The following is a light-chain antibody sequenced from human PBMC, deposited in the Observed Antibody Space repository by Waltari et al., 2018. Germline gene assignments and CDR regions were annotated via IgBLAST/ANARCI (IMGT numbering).Light chain of an antibody. V-gene: IGLV3-21*04. J-gene: IGLJ3*02. CDR2: YDG. CDR1: NIGSKS. CDR3: QVWDSSGDGV. Sequence: SYVLTQPSSVSVAPGKTATITCGGNNIGSKSVHWYQQKSGQAPVLVISYDGDRPSGIPERFSGSNSGSTATLTISRVEVGDEADYYCQVWDSSGDGVFGGGTKLTVL.